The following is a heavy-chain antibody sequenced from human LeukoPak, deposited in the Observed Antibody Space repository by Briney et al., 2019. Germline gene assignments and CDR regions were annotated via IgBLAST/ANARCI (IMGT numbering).Heavy chain of an antibody. V-gene: IGHV1-2*02. CDR2: INPNSGGT. D-gene: IGHD3-10*01. Sequence: ASVKVSCKASGYTFTAYSMHWVRQAPGQGLEWMGWINPNSGGTNYAQKFQGRVTMTRDTSISTAYMELSRLRSDDTAVYYCARDLSSGSLTWYFDYWGQGTLVTVSS. CDR3: ARDLSSGSLTWYFDY. J-gene: IGHJ4*02. CDR1: GYTFTAYS.